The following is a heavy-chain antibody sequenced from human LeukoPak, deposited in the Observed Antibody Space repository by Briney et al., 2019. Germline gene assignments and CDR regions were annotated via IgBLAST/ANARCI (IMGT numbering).Heavy chain of an antibody. V-gene: IGHV3-30*18. Sequence: GGSLRLSCAASGFTFSSYGMHWVRQAPGKGLEWVAVISYDGSNKYYADSVKGRFTISRDNSKNTLYLQMNSLRAEDTAVYYCAKSEGHTYIYGADYWGQGTLVTVSS. CDR2: ISYDGSNK. D-gene: IGHD4-17*01. CDR1: GFTFSSYG. CDR3: AKSEGHTYIYGADY. J-gene: IGHJ4*02.